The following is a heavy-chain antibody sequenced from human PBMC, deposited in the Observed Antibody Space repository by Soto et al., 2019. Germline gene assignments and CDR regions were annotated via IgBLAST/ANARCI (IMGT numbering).Heavy chain of an antibody. CDR2: ISGSGGST. J-gene: IGHJ5*02. Sequence: EVQLLESGGGLVQPGGSLRLSCAASGFTFSRYAMSWVRQAPGKGLEWVSAISGSGGSTYYADSVKGRFTISRDNSKTTLYLQMNGLRAEDTAVYYCAKGGDYGSGLFDPWGQGTLVTVSS. D-gene: IGHD3-10*01. CDR1: GFTFSRYA. CDR3: AKGGDYGSGLFDP. V-gene: IGHV3-23*01.